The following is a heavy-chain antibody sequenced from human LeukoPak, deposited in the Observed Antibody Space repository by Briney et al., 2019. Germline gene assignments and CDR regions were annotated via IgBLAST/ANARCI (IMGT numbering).Heavy chain of an antibody. V-gene: IGHV1-2*02. Sequence: ASVKVSCKASGYTFTDYYMHWVRQAPGQGLEWMGWINPNSGGTNYAQKFQGRVTMTRDTSISTAYMELSRLRSDDTAVYYCAGDHSGLLRLGELSFDYWGQGTLVTVSS. CDR2: INPNSGGT. CDR1: GYTFTDYY. D-gene: IGHD3-16*02. J-gene: IGHJ4*02. CDR3: AGDHSGLLRLGELSFDY.